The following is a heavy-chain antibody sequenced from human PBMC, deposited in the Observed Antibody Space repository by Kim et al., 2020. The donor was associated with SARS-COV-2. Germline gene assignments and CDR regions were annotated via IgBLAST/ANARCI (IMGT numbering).Heavy chain of an antibody. V-gene: IGHV3-11*01. CDR3: VREPAN. J-gene: IGHJ4*02. CDR2: GSSM. Sequence: GSSMKYADSVNGRFTITRDNAKRSLSLQMNSLTPEDTAVYYCVREPANWGQGTLVTVSS.